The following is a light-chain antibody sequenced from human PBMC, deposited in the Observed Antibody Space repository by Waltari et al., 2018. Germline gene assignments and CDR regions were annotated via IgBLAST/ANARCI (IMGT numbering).Light chain of an antibody. CDR2: DAS. J-gene: IGKJ5*01. V-gene: IGKV1-39*01. CDR1: QSIDTY. Sequence: TCRASQSIDTYLDWYQHEPGQAPKLLICDASTLQTGVPDRFSGGGSGTDFTLTISSLQSEDFGAYYCQQSYSRPIAFGLGTRVEVK. CDR3: QQSYSRPIA.